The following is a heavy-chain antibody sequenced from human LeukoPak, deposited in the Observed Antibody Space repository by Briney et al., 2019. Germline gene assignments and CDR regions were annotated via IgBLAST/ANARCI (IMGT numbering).Heavy chain of an antibody. J-gene: IGHJ4*02. V-gene: IGHV3-30*18. Sequence: PGRSLRLSCAASGFTYSNYGMHWVRQGPGKGLEWLAVVSYDGSNQNYADSVKGRFTISRDNSKNTLFLQMNSLRAEDTAVYYCAKTPGAPANFDYWGQGTLVTVSS. CDR2: VSYDGSNQ. CDR1: GFTYSNYG. CDR3: AKTPGAPANFDY. D-gene: IGHD6-25*01.